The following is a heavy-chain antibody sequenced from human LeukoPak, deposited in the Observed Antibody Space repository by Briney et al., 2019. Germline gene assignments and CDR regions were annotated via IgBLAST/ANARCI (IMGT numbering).Heavy chain of an antibody. V-gene: IGHV1-69*13. CDR1: GYTFTSYA. Sequence: ASVKVSCKASGYTFTSYAISWVRQAPGQGLEWMGGIIPIFGTANYAQKFQGRVTITADESTSTAYMELSSLRSEDTAVYYCARDTYILTGYSSERFDYWGQGTLVTVSS. CDR2: IIPIFGTA. J-gene: IGHJ4*02. CDR3: ARDTYILTGYSSERFDY. D-gene: IGHD3-9*01.